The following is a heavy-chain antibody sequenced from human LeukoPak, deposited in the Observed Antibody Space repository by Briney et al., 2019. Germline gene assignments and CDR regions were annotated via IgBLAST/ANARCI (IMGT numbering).Heavy chain of an antibody. CDR3: AGAYGDYEFDY. V-gene: IGHV3-30*03. CDR2: ISYDGSNK. D-gene: IGHD4-17*01. Sequence: PGGSLRLSCAASGFTFSSYGMHWVRQAPGKGLEWVAVISYDGSNKYYADSVKGRFTISRDNSKNTLYLQMNSLRAEDTAVYYCAGAYGDYEFDYWGQGTLVTVSS. J-gene: IGHJ4*02. CDR1: GFTFSSYG.